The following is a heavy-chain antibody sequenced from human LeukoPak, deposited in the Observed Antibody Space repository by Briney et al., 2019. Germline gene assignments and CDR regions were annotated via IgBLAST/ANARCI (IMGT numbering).Heavy chain of an antibody. Sequence: ASVKVSCKASGYTFTGYYMHWVRQAPGQGLEWMGWINPNSGGTNYAQKFQGRVTMTRDTSISTAYMELSSLRSEDTAVYYCARSVTPLLGYYYYMDVWGKGTTVTVSS. CDR1: GYTFTGYY. CDR2: INPNSGGT. D-gene: IGHD4-23*01. CDR3: ARSVTPLLGYYYYMDV. V-gene: IGHV1-2*02. J-gene: IGHJ6*03.